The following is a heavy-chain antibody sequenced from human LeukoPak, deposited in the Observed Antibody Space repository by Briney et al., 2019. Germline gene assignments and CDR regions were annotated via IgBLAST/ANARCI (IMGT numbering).Heavy chain of an antibody. CDR2: INHSGST. CDR1: SGSFSGYY. J-gene: IGHJ3*02. D-gene: IGHD2-21*02. CDR3: ARETPTVRVVVTAIYAFDI. Sequence: SETLSLTCAVYSGSFSGYYWSWIRQPPGKGLEWIGEINHSGSTNYNPSLKSRVTISVDTSKNQFSLKLSSVTAADTAVYYCARETPTVRVVVTAIYAFDIWGQGTMVTVSS. V-gene: IGHV4-34*01.